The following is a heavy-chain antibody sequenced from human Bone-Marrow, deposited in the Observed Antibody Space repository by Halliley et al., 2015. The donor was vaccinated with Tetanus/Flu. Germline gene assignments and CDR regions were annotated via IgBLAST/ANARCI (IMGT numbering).Heavy chain of an antibody. Sequence: INPNERIITYADSVKGRFTISRDNAKSTVYLQMNSLRAEDTAVYYCVRDQWDYYNSGGDDFDFWGQGTLVTVSS. CDR3: VRDQWDYYNSGGDDFDF. V-gene: IGHV3-74*03. J-gene: IGHJ4*02. CDR2: INPNERII. D-gene: IGHD3-22*01.